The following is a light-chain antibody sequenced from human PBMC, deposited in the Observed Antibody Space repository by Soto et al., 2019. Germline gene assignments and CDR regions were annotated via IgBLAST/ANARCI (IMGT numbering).Light chain of an antibody. Sequence: EIQMTQSPSTQSGSVGDRVTITCRASQTISSWLAWYQQKPGKAPNLLIYKASRLESGVPSRFSGSGSETEFTLTISGLQPGDSATYYCQQYNSYSPTFGQGTKVDIK. V-gene: IGKV1-5*03. CDR3: QQYNSYSPT. CDR1: QTISSW. J-gene: IGKJ1*01. CDR2: KAS.